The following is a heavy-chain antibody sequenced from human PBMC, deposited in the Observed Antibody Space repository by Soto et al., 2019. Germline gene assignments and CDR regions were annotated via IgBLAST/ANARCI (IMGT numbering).Heavy chain of an antibody. D-gene: IGHD3-22*01. CDR1: GYTFTSYA. V-gene: IGHV1-3*01. J-gene: IGHJ6*02. Sequence: ASVKVSCKASGYTFTSYAMHWVRQAPGQRLEWMGWINAGNGNTKYSQKFQGRVTITRDTSASTAYMELSSLRSEDTAVYYCARGYYYASSGYNYYYYYGMDVWGQGTTVTVSS. CDR3: ARGYYYASSGYNYYYYYGMDV. CDR2: INAGNGNT.